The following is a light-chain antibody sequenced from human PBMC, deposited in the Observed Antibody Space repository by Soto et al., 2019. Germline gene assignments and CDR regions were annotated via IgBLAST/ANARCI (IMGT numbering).Light chain of an antibody. Sequence: DIVMTQSPLSLSVTPGEPASISCRSSQSLLHSNGKNQLQWYLQRPGQSPQLLIYLGSNRASGVPDRFSGSGSGTDFTLKISRAEAEDVGVYYCMQAIQVPSTFGQGTMVDIK. CDR3: MQAIQVPST. CDR2: LGS. J-gene: IGKJ1*01. V-gene: IGKV2-28*01. CDR1: QSLLHSNGKNQ.